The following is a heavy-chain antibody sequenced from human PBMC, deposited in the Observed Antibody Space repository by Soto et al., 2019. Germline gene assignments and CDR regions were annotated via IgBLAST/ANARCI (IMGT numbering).Heavy chain of an antibody. CDR1: GSFISSSSFS. V-gene: IGHV4-39*01. CDR2: IYYSGST. Sequence: SDSPSLTCPDHGSFISSSSFSWVWIRQPPGKGLEWIGIIYYSGSTYYNPSLKSRVTISVDTSKSQFSLNLNSVTAADTAVYYCARGYDILTGPLDYWGPGTLVTVS. D-gene: IGHD3-9*01. CDR3: ARGYDILTGPLDY. J-gene: IGHJ4*02.